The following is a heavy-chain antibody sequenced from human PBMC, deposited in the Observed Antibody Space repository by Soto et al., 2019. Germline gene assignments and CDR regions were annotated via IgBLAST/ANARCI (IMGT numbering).Heavy chain of an antibody. D-gene: IGHD3-22*01. CDR1: GYTFTSYA. Sequence: ASVKVSCKASGYTFTSYAMHWVRQAPGQRLEWMGWINAGNGNTKYSQKFQGRVTITRDTSASTAYMELSSLRSEDTAVYYCARDSGGYYDSSGYTYYFDYWGQGTLVTVSS. CDR2: INAGNGNT. V-gene: IGHV1-3*01. J-gene: IGHJ4*02. CDR3: ARDSGGYYDSSGYTYYFDY.